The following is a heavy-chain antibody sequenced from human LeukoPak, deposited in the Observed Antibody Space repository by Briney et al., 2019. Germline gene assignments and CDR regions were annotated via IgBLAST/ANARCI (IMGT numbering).Heavy chain of an antibody. Sequence: PSETLSLTCTVSGGSLSGFYWSWVRQPPGKGLEWIGYIYYSGSTKYNPSLKSRATISVDTSKNQFSLKLNSVTAADTAIYYCARDRTYRGSSTTYFYAMDVWGQGTTVTVSS. D-gene: IGHD6-6*01. CDR3: ARDRTYRGSSTTYFYAMDV. J-gene: IGHJ6*02. CDR1: GGSLSGFY. CDR2: IYYSGST. V-gene: IGHV4-59*01.